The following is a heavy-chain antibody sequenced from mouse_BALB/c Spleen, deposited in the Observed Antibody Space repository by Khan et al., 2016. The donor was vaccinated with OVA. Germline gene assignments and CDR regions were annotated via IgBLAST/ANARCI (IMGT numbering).Heavy chain of an antibody. Sequence: QIQLVQSGPELKKPGETVKISCKASGYTFTNYGMNWVKQAPGKGLKWMGWINTYTGEPTYADDFKGRFAFSLETSASIAYLQINNLKKEDTATCFCAGHGDWYFDAWGAGTTVTVSS. CDR2: INTYTGEP. V-gene: IGHV9-3-1*01. D-gene: IGHD1-2*01. CDR3: AGHGDWYFDA. J-gene: IGHJ1*01. CDR1: GYTFTNYG.